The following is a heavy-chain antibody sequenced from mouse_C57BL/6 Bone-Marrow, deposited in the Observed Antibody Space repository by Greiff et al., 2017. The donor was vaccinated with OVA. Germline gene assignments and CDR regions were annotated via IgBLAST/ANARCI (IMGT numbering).Heavy chain of an antibody. CDR2: IDPSDSYT. J-gene: IGHJ3*01. V-gene: IGHV1-69*01. CDR3: ARSDYSNPAWFAY. D-gene: IGHD2-5*01. CDR1: GYAFSSSW. Sequence: QVQLKESGPELVKPGASVKISCKASGYAFSSSWMHWVKQRPGQGLEWIGEIDPSDSYTNYNQKFKGKSTLTVDKSSSTAYMQLSSLTSEDSAVYYCARSDYSNPAWFAYWGQGTLVTVSA.